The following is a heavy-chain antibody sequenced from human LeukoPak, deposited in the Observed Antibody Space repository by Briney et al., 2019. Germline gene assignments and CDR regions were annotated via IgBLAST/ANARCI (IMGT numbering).Heavy chain of an antibody. Sequence: PSETLSLTCAVSGVSINSSQYYWGWIRQPPGKGLEWIGTMYYSGSTYYNPSLESRVTISVDTSKNQFFLNLSSVTAADTAVYYCARQREQYVDFWGQGSLVTVSS. CDR2: MYYSGST. J-gene: IGHJ4*02. CDR1: GVSINSSQYY. V-gene: IGHV4-39*01. CDR3: ARQREQYVDF. D-gene: IGHD1-26*01.